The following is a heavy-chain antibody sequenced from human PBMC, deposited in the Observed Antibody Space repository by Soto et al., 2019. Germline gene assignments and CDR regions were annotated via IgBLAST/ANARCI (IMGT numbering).Heavy chain of an antibody. D-gene: IGHD3-16*01. CDR2: ISTSGTST. J-gene: IGHJ4*02. CDR1: GFTFSNYY. CDR3: ARDGVLFRAGFDS. V-gene: IGHV3-11*01. Sequence: QVQLVESGGGLVKPGGSLRLSCAVSGFTFSNYYMAWIRQAPGKGLEWVSDISTSGTSTFYADSVKDRFTISRDNAENSLFLQMDSLRVEDTAVFCARDGVLFRAGFDSWGQGTLVTVAS.